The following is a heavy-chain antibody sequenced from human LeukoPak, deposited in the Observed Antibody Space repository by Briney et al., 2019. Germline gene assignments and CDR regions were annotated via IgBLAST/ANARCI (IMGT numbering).Heavy chain of an antibody. CDR3: ARDKVVRMPAAIPSWFDP. CDR1: GGSIGSDDYY. J-gene: IGHJ5*02. CDR2: IYYSGST. Sequence: PSQTLSLTCTVSGGSIGSDDYYWSWIRQPPGKGLEWIGCIYYSGSTYYNPSLKSRVTISVDTSKNQFSLKLNSVTAADTAVYYCARDKVVRMPAAIPSWFDPWGQGTLVTVSS. D-gene: IGHD2-2*01. V-gene: IGHV4-30-4*01.